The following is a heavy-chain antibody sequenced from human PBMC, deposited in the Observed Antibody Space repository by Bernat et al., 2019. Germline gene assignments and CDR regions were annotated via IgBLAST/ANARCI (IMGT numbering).Heavy chain of an antibody. CDR1: GGSFSGYY. D-gene: IGHD6-13*01. V-gene: IGHV4-34*01. J-gene: IGHJ1*01. Sequence: QVQLQQWGAGLLKPSETLSLTCAVYGGSFSGYYWSWIRQPPGQGLEWIGEINHSGSTNYNPSLKSRVTISVDTCKSQFSLKLSSVTAADTAVYYWARGGYSSSWYRPHAEYFQHWGQGTLVTVSS. CDR2: INHSGST. CDR3: ARGGYSSSWYRPHAEYFQH.